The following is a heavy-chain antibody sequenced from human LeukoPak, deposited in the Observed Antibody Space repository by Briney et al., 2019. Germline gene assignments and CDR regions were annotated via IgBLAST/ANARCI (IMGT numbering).Heavy chain of an antibody. Sequence: GASVKVPCKASGYTFTSYDINWVRQATGQGLEWMGWMNPNSANTGYAQKFQGRVTITRNTSISTAYMELSSLRSEDTAVYYCARAERGYSYGPYYYYYMDVWGKGTTVTVSS. CDR1: GYTFTSYD. CDR2: MNPNSANT. V-gene: IGHV1-8*03. CDR3: ARAERGYSYGPYYYYYMDV. D-gene: IGHD5-18*01. J-gene: IGHJ6*03.